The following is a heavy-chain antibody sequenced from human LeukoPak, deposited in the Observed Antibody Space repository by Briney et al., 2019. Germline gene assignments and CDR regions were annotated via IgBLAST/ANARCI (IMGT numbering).Heavy chain of an antibody. V-gene: IGHV3-23*01. D-gene: IGHD2-21*02. J-gene: IGHJ4*02. CDR3: VREDTPATANY. CDR1: GLNFANHA. CDR2: ISGGGDIT. Sequence: GGSLRLSCAASGLNFANHAMSWVRQTPGKGLEWVSAISGGGDITYYADSVTGRFTISRDNSKDTLFLQMHSLRPGDTAVYYCVREDTPATANYWGQGTLVTVSS.